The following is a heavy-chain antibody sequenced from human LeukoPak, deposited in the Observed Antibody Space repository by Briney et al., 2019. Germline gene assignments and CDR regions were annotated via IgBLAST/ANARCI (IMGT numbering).Heavy chain of an antibody. CDR1: GYTFTSYG. CDR3: ARGMYSGSYFRYEF. V-gene: IGHV1-18*01. D-gene: IGHD1-26*01. J-gene: IGHJ4*02. Sequence: ASVKVSCKAPGYTFTSYGISWVRQAPGQGLEWMGWISVYNGDTNYAQTLQARVRMTADTSTSTAYMELRSLRSDDTAIYYCARGMYSGSYFRYEFWGQGTVVTVSS. CDR2: ISVYNGDT.